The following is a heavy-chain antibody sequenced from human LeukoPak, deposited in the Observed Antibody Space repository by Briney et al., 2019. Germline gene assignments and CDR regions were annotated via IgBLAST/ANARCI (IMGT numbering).Heavy chain of an antibody. CDR3: ARVVGGGNFDY. Sequence: PGGSLRLSCAASGFTFSSYAMSWVRQAPGKGLEWVSAISGSGGSTYYADSVKGRFTISRDNSKNTLYLQMGSLRAEDMAVYYCARVVGGGNFDYWGQGTLVTVSS. CDR1: GFTFSSYA. D-gene: IGHD2-15*01. V-gene: IGHV3-23*01. J-gene: IGHJ4*02. CDR2: ISGSGGST.